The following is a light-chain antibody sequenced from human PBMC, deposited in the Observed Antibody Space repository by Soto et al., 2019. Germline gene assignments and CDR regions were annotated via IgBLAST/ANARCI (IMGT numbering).Light chain of an antibody. CDR2: ENN. Sequence: QSVLTQPPSVSAAPGQRITISCSGRRSNIGNNFVSWYQQLPGTAPKFLIYENNKRPSGIPDRFSGSKSGTSATLGITGLQTGDEADYYCGTWDSSLSVWVFGGGTKVTVL. CDR1: RSNIGNNF. V-gene: IGLV1-51*01. J-gene: IGLJ3*02. CDR3: GTWDSSLSVWV.